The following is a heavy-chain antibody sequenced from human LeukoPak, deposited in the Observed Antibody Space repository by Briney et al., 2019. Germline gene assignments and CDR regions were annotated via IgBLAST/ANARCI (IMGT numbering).Heavy chain of an antibody. D-gene: IGHD6-13*01. Sequence: PTGGSLRLSCAASGFTFSSYAMSWVRQAPGKGLEWVSAISGSGGSTYYADSAKGRFTISRDNSKNTLYLQMNSLRAEDTAVYYCAKDLMSSWGYWGQGTLVTVSS. J-gene: IGHJ4*02. CDR3: AKDLMSSWGY. V-gene: IGHV3-23*01. CDR2: ISGSGGST. CDR1: GFTFSSYA.